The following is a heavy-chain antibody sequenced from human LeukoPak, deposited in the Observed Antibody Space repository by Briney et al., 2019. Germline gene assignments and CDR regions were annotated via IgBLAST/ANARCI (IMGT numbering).Heavy chain of an antibody. Sequence: GESLKISCAASGFTVSSNYMSWVRQAPGKGLEWVSVIYSGGSTYYADSVKGRFTISRDNSKNTLYLQMNSLRAEDTAVYYCARENHGPLDYWGQGTLVTVSS. CDR2: IYSGGST. CDR1: GFTVSSNY. J-gene: IGHJ4*02. CDR3: ARENHGPLDY. V-gene: IGHV3-53*01.